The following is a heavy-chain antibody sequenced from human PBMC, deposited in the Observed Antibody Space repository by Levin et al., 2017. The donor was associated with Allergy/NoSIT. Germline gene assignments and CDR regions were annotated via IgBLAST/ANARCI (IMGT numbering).Heavy chain of an antibody. V-gene: IGHV3-21*01. J-gene: IGHJ3*02. CDR3: AREVRGTDAFDI. Sequence: ASVKVSCAASGFTFSSYSMNWVRQAPGKGLEWVSSISGGGDFIDYADSVKGRLSISRDNARNSLYLQMNGLTVRDTAVYYCAREVRGTDAFDIWGQGTMVTVSS. D-gene: IGHD4/OR15-4a*01. CDR2: ISGGGDFI. CDR1: GFTFSSYS.